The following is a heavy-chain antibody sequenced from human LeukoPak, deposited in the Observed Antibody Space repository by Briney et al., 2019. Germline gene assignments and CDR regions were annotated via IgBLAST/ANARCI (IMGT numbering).Heavy chain of an antibody. D-gene: IGHD3-10*01. CDR1: GFTFSNYG. V-gene: IGHV3-23*01. CDR3: AKDIYGSGSYYPDY. Sequence: GGSLRLSCAASGFTFSNYGMSWVRQAPGKGLEWVSAISGSGGSTNYADSVKSRFTISRDNSKNTLHLQMNSLRAEDTAVYYCAKDIYGSGSYYPDYWGQGTLVTVSS. J-gene: IGHJ4*02. CDR2: ISGSGGST.